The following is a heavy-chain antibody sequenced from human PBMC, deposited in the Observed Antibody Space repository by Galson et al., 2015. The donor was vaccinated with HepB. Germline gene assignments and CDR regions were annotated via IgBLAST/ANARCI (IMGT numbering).Heavy chain of an antibody. Sequence: SVKVSCKASGGTFNNFGINWIRQAPGQGLEWMGGIIPNFRTANYHQDFQGRLTMTVDESTNTAYMERSSLTSDDTAIYFCARDRDGYNFWYFDLWGRGTLVTVSS. CDR2: IIPNFRTA. J-gene: IGHJ2*01. V-gene: IGHV1-69*13. D-gene: IGHD5-24*01. CDR1: GGTFNNFG. CDR3: ARDRDGYNFWYFDL.